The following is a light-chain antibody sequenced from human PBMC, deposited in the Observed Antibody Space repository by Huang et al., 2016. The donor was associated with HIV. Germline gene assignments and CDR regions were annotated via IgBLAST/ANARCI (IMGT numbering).Light chain of an antibody. V-gene: IGKV3-15*01. CDR1: QSVSTI. CDR3: QQYNNGPPYT. Sequence: EIVMTQSPVTLSVSPGERATLSCRASQSVSTILAWYQQKPGQPPRLLSCGASFRATGVPARFSGSVSGTEFTLTISNVQSEDFAVYHCQQYNNGPPYTFGQGTKLEIK. J-gene: IGKJ2*01. CDR2: GAS.